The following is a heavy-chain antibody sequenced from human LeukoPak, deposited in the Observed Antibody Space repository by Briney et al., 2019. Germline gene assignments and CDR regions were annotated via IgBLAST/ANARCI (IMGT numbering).Heavy chain of an antibody. CDR2: IYPGDSDT. D-gene: IGHD2-15*01. CDR3: ARRIDTLFDY. J-gene: IGHJ4*02. Sequence: GESLKISCKGSGYSFTNYWMGWVRQMPGKGLEWMGIIYPGDSDTRCSPSFQGQVTISADKSISTAYLQWSSLKASDTAMYYCARRIDTLFDYWGQGTLVTVSS. V-gene: IGHV5-51*01. CDR1: GYSFTNYW.